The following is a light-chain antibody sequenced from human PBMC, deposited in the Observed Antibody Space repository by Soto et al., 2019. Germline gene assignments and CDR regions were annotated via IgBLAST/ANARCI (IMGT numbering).Light chain of an antibody. CDR1: QDIKNY. Sequence: DRQMTKDPSYLSASVGDRVTITCQASQDIKNYLAWFQQKPGKVPKRLIYAASSLQSGVPARFSGSGSGTEFTLTISSLQPEDFGTYYCLQHTSYPWTFCQ. CDR2: AAS. J-gene: IGKJ1*01. CDR3: LQHTSYPWT. V-gene: IGKV1-17*03.